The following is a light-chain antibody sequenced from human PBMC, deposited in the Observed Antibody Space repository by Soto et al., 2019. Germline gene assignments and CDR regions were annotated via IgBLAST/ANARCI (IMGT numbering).Light chain of an antibody. Sequence: EVVLTQSPATLSLSPGERATLSCRASQSVSIYLAWYQQKPGQAPRLLIYDASNRATGIPARFSGSESGTDFALTITSLEPEDFAVYYCQQRQYWPPLTFGGGTKVDIK. V-gene: IGKV3-11*01. CDR2: DAS. CDR3: QQRQYWPPLT. CDR1: QSVSIY. J-gene: IGKJ4*01.